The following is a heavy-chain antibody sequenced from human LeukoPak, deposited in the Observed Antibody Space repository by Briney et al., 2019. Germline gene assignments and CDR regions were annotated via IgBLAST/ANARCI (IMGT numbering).Heavy chain of an antibody. CDR3: ATTRAAQSWSFVFDY. D-gene: IGHD3-3*01. CDR2: IRWYSGSI. Sequence: PGRSLRLSCAASGFTFDDYAMHCVRQAPGRGLEWVSGIRWYSGSIGYADSVKGRFTISRDNAKNSLYLQMNSLRAEDTALYYCATTRAAQSWSFVFDYWGQGTLVTVSS. V-gene: IGHV3-9*01. CDR1: GFTFDDYA. J-gene: IGHJ4*02.